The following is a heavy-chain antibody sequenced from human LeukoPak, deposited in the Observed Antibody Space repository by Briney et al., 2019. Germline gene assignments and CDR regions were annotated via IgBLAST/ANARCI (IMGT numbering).Heavy chain of an antibody. J-gene: IGHJ4*02. V-gene: IGHV4-59*08. CDR1: GGSISSHY. CDR2: IYYSGST. Sequence: NSSETLSLTCTVSGGSISSHYWSWIRQPPGKGLEWIGYIYYSGSTNYNPSLKSRVTISVDTSKNQFSLKLSSVTAADTAVYYCARHQSPLHLFDYWGQGTLVTVSS. CDR3: ARHQSPLHLFDY.